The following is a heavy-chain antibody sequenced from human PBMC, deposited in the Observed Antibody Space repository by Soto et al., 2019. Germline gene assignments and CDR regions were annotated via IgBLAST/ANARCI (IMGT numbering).Heavy chain of an antibody. CDR2: VYYNGNT. V-gene: IGHV4-39*01. Sequence: SETLSLTCTVSGGSTSSSSYQWVWIRQPPGKGLEWIGNVYYNGNTYYNPSLKRRLTISVDTSNNQFSLKVKSVTAADTAVYYCARLSGSYNDRYFDYWGQGTLVTVSS. CDR3: ARLSGSYNDRYFDY. CDR1: GGSTSSSSYQ. D-gene: IGHD1-26*01. J-gene: IGHJ4*02.